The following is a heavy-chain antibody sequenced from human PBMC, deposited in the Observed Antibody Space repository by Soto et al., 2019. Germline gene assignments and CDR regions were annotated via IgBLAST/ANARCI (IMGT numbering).Heavy chain of an antibody. J-gene: IGHJ4*02. CDR3: ARHGSVVTLFFDY. CDR1: GGSISSSSYY. CDR2: IYYSGST. Sequence: QLQLQESGPGLVKPSETLSLTCTVSGGSISSSSYYWGLIRQPPGKGLEWIGSIYYSGSTYYNPSLKSRVTISVDTSKNQFSLKLSSVTAADTAVYYCARHGSVVTLFFDYWGQGTLVTVSS. D-gene: IGHD3-10*01. V-gene: IGHV4-39*01.